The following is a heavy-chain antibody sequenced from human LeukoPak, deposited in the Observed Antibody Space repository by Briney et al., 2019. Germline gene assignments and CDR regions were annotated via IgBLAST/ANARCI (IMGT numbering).Heavy chain of an antibody. Sequence: GGSLRLSCAASGFTFSSYGMHWVRQAPGKGLEWVAVISYDGSNKYYADSVKGRFTISRDNSKNTLYLQMNSLRAEDTAVYYCAAPGVETWAEAFDIWGQGTMVTVSS. J-gene: IGHJ3*02. CDR3: AAPGVETWAEAFDI. CDR2: ISYDGSNK. V-gene: IGHV3-30*03. CDR1: GFTFSSYG. D-gene: IGHD5-18*01.